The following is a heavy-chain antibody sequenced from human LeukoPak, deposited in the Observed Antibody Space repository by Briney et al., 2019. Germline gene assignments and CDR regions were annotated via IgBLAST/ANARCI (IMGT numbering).Heavy chain of an antibody. Sequence: QSGGSLRLSCAASGFTFSSYSMNWVRQAPGKGLEWVSYISSGSSTIYYADSVKGRFTISRDNANNSLYLQMNSLRADDTAVYYCARGRGAGRSAFDIWGQGTMVTVSS. CDR3: ARGRGAGRSAFDI. CDR1: GFTFSSYS. J-gene: IGHJ3*02. CDR2: ISSGSSTI. D-gene: IGHD1-14*01. V-gene: IGHV3-48*04.